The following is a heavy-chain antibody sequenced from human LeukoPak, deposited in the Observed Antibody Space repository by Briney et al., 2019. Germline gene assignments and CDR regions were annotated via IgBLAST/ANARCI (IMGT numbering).Heavy chain of an antibody. CDR3: ARGLLWFGERAHGWFDP. V-gene: IGHV1-2*04. Sequence: ASVKVSCKASGYTFTGYHMHWVRQAPGQGLEWMGWINPNSGGTNYAQKFQGWVTMTRDTSISTAYMELSRLRSDDTAVYYCARGLLWFGERAHGWFDPWGQGTLVTVSS. CDR1: GYTFTGYH. D-gene: IGHD3-10*01. J-gene: IGHJ5*02. CDR2: INPNSGGT.